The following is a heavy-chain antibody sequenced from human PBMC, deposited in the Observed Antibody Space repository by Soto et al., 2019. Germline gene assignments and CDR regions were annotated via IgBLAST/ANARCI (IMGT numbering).Heavy chain of an antibody. CDR2: LSGSGGST. J-gene: IGHJ4*02. Sequence: LRLSCAASGFTFNSYAMSWVRQAPGKGLEWVSVLSGSGGSTYYADSVQGRFTISRDNSKNTLFLQMNSLRAADTAIYYCASHYSDNNGLDFWGQGTLVTVSS. CDR3: ASHYSDNNGLDF. D-gene: IGHD3-22*01. CDR1: GFTFNSYA. V-gene: IGHV3-23*01.